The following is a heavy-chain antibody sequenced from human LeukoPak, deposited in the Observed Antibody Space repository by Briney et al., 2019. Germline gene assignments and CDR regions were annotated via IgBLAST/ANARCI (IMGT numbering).Heavy chain of an antibody. CDR3: AREHYYYDSSGYLYYFDY. D-gene: IGHD3-22*01. CDR1: GGSFSGYY. Sequence: SETLSLTCAVYGGSFSGYYWSWIRQPPGKGLEWIGEINHSGSTNYKPSLKSRVTISVDTSKNQFSLKLSSVTAADTAVYYCAREHYYYDSSGYLYYFDYWGQGTLVTVSS. J-gene: IGHJ4*02. CDR2: INHSGST. V-gene: IGHV4-34*01.